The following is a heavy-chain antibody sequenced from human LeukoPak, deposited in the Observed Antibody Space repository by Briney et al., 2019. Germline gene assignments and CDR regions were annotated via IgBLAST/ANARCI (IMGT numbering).Heavy chain of an antibody. Sequence: SETLSLTCAVYGGSFSGYYWSWIRQPPGKGLEWIGEINHSGSTNYNPSLKSRVTISVDTSKNQFSLKLSSVTAADTAVYYCARHRGITMVRGVIPDYFDYWGQGTLVTVSS. CDR1: GGSFSGYY. J-gene: IGHJ4*02. CDR2: INHSGST. V-gene: IGHV4-34*01. CDR3: ARHRGITMVRGVIPDYFDY. D-gene: IGHD3-10*01.